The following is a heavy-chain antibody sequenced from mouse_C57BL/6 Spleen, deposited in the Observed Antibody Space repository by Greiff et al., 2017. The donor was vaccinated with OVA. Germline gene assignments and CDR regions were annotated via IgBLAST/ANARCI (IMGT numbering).Heavy chain of an antibody. D-gene: IGHD3-1*01. CDR2: IYPGDGDT. CDR3: ARMATLGGFDY. J-gene: IGHJ2*01. CDR1: GYAFSSSW. Sequence: QVQLKESGPELVKPGASVKISCKASGYAFSSSWMNWVKQRPGKGLEWIGRIYPGDGDTNYNGKFKGKATLTADKSSSTAYMQLSSLTSEDSAVYFCARMATLGGFDYWGQGTTLTVSS. V-gene: IGHV1-82*01.